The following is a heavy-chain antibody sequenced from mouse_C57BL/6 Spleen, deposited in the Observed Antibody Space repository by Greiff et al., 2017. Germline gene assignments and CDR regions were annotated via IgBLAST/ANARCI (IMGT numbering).Heavy chain of an antibody. D-gene: IGHD2-2*01. V-gene: IGHV1-26*01. CDR2: INPNNGGT. Sequence: EVKLMESGPELVKPGASVKISCKASGYTFTDYYMNWVKQSHGKSLEWIGDINPNNGGTSYNQKFKGKATLTVDKSSSTAYMELRSLTSEDSAVYYCARRGGYDAYAMDYWGQGTSVTVSS. CDR3: ARRGGYDAYAMDY. CDR1: GYTFTDYY. J-gene: IGHJ4*01.